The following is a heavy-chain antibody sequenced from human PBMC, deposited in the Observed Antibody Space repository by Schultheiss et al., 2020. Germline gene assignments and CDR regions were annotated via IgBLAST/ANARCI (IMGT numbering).Heavy chain of an antibody. J-gene: IGHJ6*02. D-gene: IGHD4-11*01. CDR3: ARDFLRGDYRYYYYGMDV. Sequence: GGSLRLSCAASGFTFSSYWMHWVRQAPGKGLVWVSRINSDGSSTSYADSVKGRFTISRDNAKNTLYLQMNSLRAEDTAVYYCARDFLRGDYRYYYYGMDVWGQGTTVTVS. V-gene: IGHV3-74*01. CDR2: INSDGSST. CDR1: GFTFSSYW.